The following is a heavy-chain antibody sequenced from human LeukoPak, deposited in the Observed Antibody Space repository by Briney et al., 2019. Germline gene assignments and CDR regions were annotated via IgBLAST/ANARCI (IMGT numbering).Heavy chain of an antibody. CDR1: GYTFTGYY. Sequence: GASVKVSCKASGYTFTGYYMHWVRQAPGQGLEWIGWINPNSGGTNHAQKFQGRVTMTRDTSISTAYMELSRLRSDDTAFYSCARRHTILRYFDWLLGPFDYWGQGTLVTVSS. D-gene: IGHD3-9*01. CDR3: ARRHTILRYFDWLLGPFDY. J-gene: IGHJ4*02. V-gene: IGHV1-2*02. CDR2: INPNSGGT.